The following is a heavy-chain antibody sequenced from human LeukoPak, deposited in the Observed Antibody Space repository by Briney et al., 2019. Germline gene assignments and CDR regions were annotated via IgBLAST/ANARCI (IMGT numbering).Heavy chain of an antibody. CDR3: GKVESAYCSGVNCYFTWFDT. Sequence: SVKVSCKASGGTFSSYAISWVRQAPGQGLEWMGGIIPIFGTANYAQKFQGRVTITADESTSTAYMELSSLRSEDTAVYYCGKVESAYCSGVNCYFTWFDTWGQGTLVTVSS. CDR2: IIPIFGTA. CDR1: GGTFSSYA. D-gene: IGHD2-15*01. J-gene: IGHJ5*02. V-gene: IGHV1-69*01.